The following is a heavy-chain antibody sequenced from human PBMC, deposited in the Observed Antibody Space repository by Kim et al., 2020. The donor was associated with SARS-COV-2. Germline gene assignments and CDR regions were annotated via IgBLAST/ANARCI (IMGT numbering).Heavy chain of an antibody. V-gene: IGHV3-30*03. Sequence: GGSLRLSCAASGFTFSSYGMHWVRQAPGKGLEWVAVISCDGSNKYYADSVKGRFTISRDNSKNTLYLQMNSLRAEDTAVYYCASNRNYYGSGSYILDYWGQGTLVTVSS. CDR2: ISCDGSNK. J-gene: IGHJ4*02. D-gene: IGHD3-10*01. CDR3: ASNRNYYGSGSYILDY. CDR1: GFTFSSYG.